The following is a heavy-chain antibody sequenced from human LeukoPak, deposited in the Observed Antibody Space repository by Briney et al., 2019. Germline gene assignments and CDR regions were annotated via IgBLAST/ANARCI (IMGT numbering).Heavy chain of an antibody. D-gene: IGHD3-22*01. CDR1: GGSITSSSHY. J-gene: IGHJ4*02. Sequence: PSETLSLTCTVSGGSITSSSHYWGWLRQPPGKGLEWIGSIYYSGSTYYNPSLKSRVTMSVDTSKKQFSLKLSSVTAADTAVYYCARVDYYDTSAYFFDYWGQGTLVTVSS. CDR2: IYYSGST. CDR3: ARVDYYDTSAYFFDY. V-gene: IGHV4-39*01.